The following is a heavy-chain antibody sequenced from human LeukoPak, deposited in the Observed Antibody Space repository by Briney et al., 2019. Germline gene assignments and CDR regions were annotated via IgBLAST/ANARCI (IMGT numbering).Heavy chain of an antibody. J-gene: IGHJ4*02. Sequence: SETLSLTCTVSGGSISSGDYYWSWIRQPPGKGLEWIGYIYYSGSTYYNPSLKSRGTVSLDTSENQFSLRLSSVTVADTAVYYCARAIASSGSRLFDYWGQGTLVTVSS. CDR2: IYYSGST. CDR1: GGSISSGDYY. D-gene: IGHD3-10*01. CDR3: ARAIASSGSRLFDY. V-gene: IGHV4-30-4*01.